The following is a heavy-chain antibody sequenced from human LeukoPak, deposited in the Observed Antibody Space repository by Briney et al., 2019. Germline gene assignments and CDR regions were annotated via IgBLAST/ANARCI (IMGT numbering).Heavy chain of an antibody. V-gene: IGHV1-8*01. CDR1: GYSFASYD. Sequence: EASVKVSCNASGYSFASYDINWVRQATGQGPEWMGWMNPNSGNTGYAQKFQGRVTMTRNTSISTAYMELSSLRSEDTAVYYCARAIAPNWFDPWGQGTLVTVSS. J-gene: IGHJ5*02. CDR3: ARAIAPNWFDP. CDR2: MNPNSGNT.